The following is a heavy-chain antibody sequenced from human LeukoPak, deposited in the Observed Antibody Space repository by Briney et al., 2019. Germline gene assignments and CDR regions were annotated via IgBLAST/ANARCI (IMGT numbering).Heavy chain of an antibody. Sequence: GRSLRLSCAASGFTFDDYAMHWVRQAPGKGLEWVSGISWNSGSIGYADSVKGRFTISRGNAKNSLYLQMNSLRAEDMALYYCAKDIGPLYDSSGAFDYWGQGTLVTVSS. J-gene: IGHJ4*02. D-gene: IGHD3-22*01. CDR2: ISWNSGSI. CDR1: GFTFDDYA. CDR3: AKDIGPLYDSSGAFDY. V-gene: IGHV3-9*03.